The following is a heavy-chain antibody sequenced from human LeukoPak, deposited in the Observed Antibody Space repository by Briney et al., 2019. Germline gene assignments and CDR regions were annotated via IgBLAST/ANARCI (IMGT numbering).Heavy chain of an antibody. D-gene: IGHD1-26*01. CDR1: GFTFSDAW. CDR2: IKSKANGGTT. J-gene: IGHJ4*02. V-gene: IGHV3-15*01. Sequence: GGSLRLSCAASGFTFSDAWMTWLSQAPGKELESVGLIKSKANGGTTHYAAPVKGRFTLSRDDSKSTLFLQMNSLKTEDTAVYFCAREVSGAHPYWGQGTLVTVSS. CDR3: AREVSGAHPY.